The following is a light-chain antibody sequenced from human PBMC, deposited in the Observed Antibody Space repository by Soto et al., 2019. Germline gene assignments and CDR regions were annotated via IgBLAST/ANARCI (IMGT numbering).Light chain of an antibody. CDR1: QTISSW. CDR2: KAS. V-gene: IGKV1-5*03. CDR3: QQYGSPT. Sequence: DIQMTQSPSTLSGSVGDRVTITCRASQTISSWLAWYQQKPGKAPKLLIYKASTLKSGVPSRFSGSGSGTDFTLTISRLEPEDFAVYYCQQYGSPTFGQGTRLDIK. J-gene: IGKJ5*01.